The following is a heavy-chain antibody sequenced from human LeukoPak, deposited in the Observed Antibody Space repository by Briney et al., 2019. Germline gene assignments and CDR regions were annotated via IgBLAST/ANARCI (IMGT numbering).Heavy chain of an antibody. CDR3: ARASINYYDSSGYDY. Sequence: SGGSLRLSCAASGFTFDDYGMSWVRQAPGKGLEWVSGINWNGGSTGYADSVKGRFTISRDSAKNSLYLQMNSLRAEDTAVYYCARASINYYDSSGYDYWGQGTLVTVSS. V-gene: IGHV3-20*04. CDR2: INWNGGST. D-gene: IGHD3-22*01. CDR1: GFTFDDYG. J-gene: IGHJ4*02.